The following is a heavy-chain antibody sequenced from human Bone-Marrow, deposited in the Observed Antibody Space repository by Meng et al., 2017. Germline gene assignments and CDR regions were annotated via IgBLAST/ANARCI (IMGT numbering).Heavy chain of an antibody. CDR1: GGSFSGYY. CDR3: ARGTRPLLFQH. J-gene: IGHJ1*01. Sequence: QVQLQQGGAGLLKPSATLSLTCAVYGGSFSGYYWSWIRQPPGKGLEWIGEINHSGSTNYNPSLKSRVTISVDTSKNQFSLKLSSVTAADTAVYYCARGTRPLLFQHWGQGTLVTVSS. V-gene: IGHV4-34*01. D-gene: IGHD1-1*01. CDR2: INHSGST.